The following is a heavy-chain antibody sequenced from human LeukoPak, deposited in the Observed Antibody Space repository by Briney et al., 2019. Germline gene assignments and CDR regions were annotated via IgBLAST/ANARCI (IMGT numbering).Heavy chain of an antibody. CDR2: IYYSGST. D-gene: IGHD3-22*01. V-gene: IGHV4-59*08. CDR3: ARLIRDSSGFYDFDL. CDR1: GGSISRYY. Sequence: PSETLSLTCTVSGGSISRYYWNWIRQPPGKGLEWIGYIYYSGSTDYNSSLKSRVTISVDTSKNQFSLKLSSVTAADTALYYCARLIRDSSGFYDFDLWGQGTLVTVSS. J-gene: IGHJ4*02.